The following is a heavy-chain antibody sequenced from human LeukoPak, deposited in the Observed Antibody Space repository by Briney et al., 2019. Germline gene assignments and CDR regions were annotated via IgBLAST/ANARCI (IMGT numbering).Heavy chain of an antibody. CDR2: IKEDGSEK. D-gene: IGHD1-20*01. J-gene: IGHJ3*02. CDR3: ARDEYNWNVDAFDI. V-gene: IGHV3-7*01. CDR1: GLTFSNYW. Sequence: GGSLRLSCAASGLTFSNYWMHWVRQAPGKGLEWVANIKEDGSEKYYVDSVKGRFTISRDNAKNSLYLQMNSLRAEDTAVYYCARDEYNWNVDAFDIWGQGTVVTVSS.